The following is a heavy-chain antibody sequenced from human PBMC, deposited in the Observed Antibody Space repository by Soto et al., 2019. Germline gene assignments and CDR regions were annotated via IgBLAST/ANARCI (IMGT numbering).Heavy chain of an antibody. CDR1: GGSFSGYY. CDR2: INDSGST. J-gene: IGHJ4*02. D-gene: IGHD2-2*01. V-gene: IGHV4-34*01. CDR3: ARTGCSRSVSPPNFDF. Sequence: QVQLQQWGAGLLKPSETLSLTCAVYGGSFSGYYWSWIRQSAGKGLEWIGEINDSGSTNYNPSLKSRVTISEDTYKNRFSQRLSSLTAADTTVYYCARTGCSRSVSPPNFDFWGQGTLVTVSS.